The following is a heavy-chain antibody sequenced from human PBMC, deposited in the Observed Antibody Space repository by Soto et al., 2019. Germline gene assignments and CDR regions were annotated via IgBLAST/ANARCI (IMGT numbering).Heavy chain of an antibody. Sequence: QVHLVESGGGVVQPGTSLRLSCEASGFTFNTYAMHWVRQAPGKGLEWVAAISYDGTNEYYADSVKGRFTISRDNSKSTLYLQMNSLRPVETAVYFCARVAVTVSVNDAFDICGQGTVVAVSS. CDR2: ISYDGTNE. CDR1: GFTFNTYA. V-gene: IGHV3-30*14. J-gene: IGHJ3*02. D-gene: IGHD4-17*01. CDR3: ARVAVTVSVNDAFDI.